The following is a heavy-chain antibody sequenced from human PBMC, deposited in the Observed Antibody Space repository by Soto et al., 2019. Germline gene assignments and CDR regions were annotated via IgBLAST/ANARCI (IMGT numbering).Heavy chain of an antibody. V-gene: IGHV1-18*01. J-gene: IGHJ4*02. CDR1: GYSFTTYG. Sequence: QVQLVQSGAEVRQPGASVKVSCKASGYSFTTYGMSWVRQAPGQGLEYMGWINGYGHGAKYVQRFQGRFSMTTDTTTTAVYMDLRSLTSDDTAVYYCERDLSGDLSYWGQGTVVIVSP. D-gene: IGHD3-10*01. CDR2: INGYGHGA. CDR3: ERDLSGDLSY.